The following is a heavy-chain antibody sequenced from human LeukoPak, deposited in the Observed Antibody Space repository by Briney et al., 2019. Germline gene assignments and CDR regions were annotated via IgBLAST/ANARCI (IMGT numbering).Heavy chain of an antibody. CDR2: ISSGSSYI. V-gene: IGHV3-21*01. D-gene: IGHD3-10*01. CDR3: AAGSSNSGFDY. CDR1: GFPFSSHN. Sequence: GGSLRLSCAASGFPFSSHNTNWVRQAPGKGLEWVSSISSGSSYIYFADSLKGRFTISRDNAKNSLYLQINSLRAEGTAVYYCAAGSSNSGFDYWGQGTLVTVSS. J-gene: IGHJ4*02.